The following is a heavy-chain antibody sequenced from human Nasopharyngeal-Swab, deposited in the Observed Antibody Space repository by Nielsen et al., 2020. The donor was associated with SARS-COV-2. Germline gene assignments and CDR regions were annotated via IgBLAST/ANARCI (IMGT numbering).Heavy chain of an antibody. Sequence: SETLSLTCTVSGGSISSSSYYWGWIRQPPGKGLEWIGSIYYSGSTYYNPSLKSRVTISVDTSKNQFSLKLSSVTAADTAVYYCARAVITMIVVVNAFDIWGQGTMVTVSS. CDR2: IYYSGST. CDR1: GGSISSSSYY. CDR3: ARAVITMIVVVNAFDI. J-gene: IGHJ3*02. D-gene: IGHD3-22*01. V-gene: IGHV4-39*07.